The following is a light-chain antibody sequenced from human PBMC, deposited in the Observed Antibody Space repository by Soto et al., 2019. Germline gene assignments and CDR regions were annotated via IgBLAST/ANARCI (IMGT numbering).Light chain of an antibody. V-gene: IGKV3-20*01. CDR3: QQYGRAPWT. CDR1: QSINSRY. CDR2: GAS. J-gene: IGKJ1*01. Sequence: EIVLTQSPGTLSLSPGERATLSCRASQSINSRYLAWYQQKPGQAPRLLIHGASSRATGIPDRFSGSGSGTDFTLTISRLEAEDFAVYYCQQYGRAPWTFGQGTKVEIK.